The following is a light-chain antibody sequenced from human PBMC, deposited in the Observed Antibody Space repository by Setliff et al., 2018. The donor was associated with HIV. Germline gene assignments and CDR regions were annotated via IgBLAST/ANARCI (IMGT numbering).Light chain of an antibody. Sequence: QSVLTQPASVSGSPGQSITISCNGTSTDIGAYNFVSWYQQYPGKAPKLIIYDVTRRPSGISNRFSGSKSGNTAALTISGLRAEDEGDYYCCSYARGSTYVFGTGTKVTVL. CDR1: STDIGAYNF. CDR2: DVT. CDR3: CSYARGSTYV. J-gene: IGLJ1*01. V-gene: IGLV2-23*02.